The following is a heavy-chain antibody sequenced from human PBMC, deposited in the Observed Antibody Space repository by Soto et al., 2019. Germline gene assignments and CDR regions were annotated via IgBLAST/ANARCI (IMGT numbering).Heavy chain of an antibody. CDR1: GFTFSSYW. CDR3: VRGDGDYFDGNGYLGRH. CDR2: IKSDGSGT. V-gene: IGHV3-74*03. J-gene: IGHJ4*02. Sequence: EVQLVESGGGLVQPGGSLTLSCAASGFTFSSYWMHWVRQAPGKGLVWVSRIKSDGSGTMYADSVKGRLTISRDNAKNTLYLQMNSPRVEDTAVYYCVRGDGDYFDGNGYLGRHWGQGTLVTVSS. D-gene: IGHD3-22*01.